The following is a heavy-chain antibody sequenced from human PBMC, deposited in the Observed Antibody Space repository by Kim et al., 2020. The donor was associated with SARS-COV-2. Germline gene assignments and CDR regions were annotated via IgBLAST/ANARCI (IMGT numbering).Heavy chain of an antibody. D-gene: IGHD6-13*01. CDR2: ISYDGSNK. CDR1: GFTFSSYG. V-gene: IGHV3-30*18. CDR3: AKEQLGSSSWGDAFDI. J-gene: IGHJ3*02. Sequence: GGSLRLSCAASGFTFSSYGMHWVRQAPGKGLEWVAVISYDGSNKYYADSVKGRFTISRDNSKNTLYLQMNSLRAEDTAVYYCAKEQLGSSSWGDAFDIWG.